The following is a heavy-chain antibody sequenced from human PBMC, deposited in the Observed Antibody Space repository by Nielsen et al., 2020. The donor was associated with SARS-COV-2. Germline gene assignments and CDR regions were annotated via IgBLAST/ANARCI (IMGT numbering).Heavy chain of an antibody. D-gene: IGHD4-17*01. Sequence: GGSLRLSCAASGFPFMRYAMSWVRQAPGKGLEWVSSIGAIDGSTNYAESLRGRFTISRDNSKNTLYLQINSLRAEDTAMYYCAKNPSRRDYGAHYWGQGTLVTVSS. CDR2: IGAIDGST. V-gene: IGHV3-23*01. CDR1: GFPFMRYA. CDR3: AKNPSRRDYGAHY. J-gene: IGHJ4*02.